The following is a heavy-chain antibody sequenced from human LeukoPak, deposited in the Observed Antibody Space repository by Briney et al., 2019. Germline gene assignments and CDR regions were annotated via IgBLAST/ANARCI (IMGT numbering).Heavy chain of an antibody. CDR3: ARAPITGTGGWFDP. D-gene: IGHD1-7*01. Sequence: GSLRLSCAASVFTVSSNDMSWVRQAPGKGLEWVSVIYSAGSTYYADSVKGRFTISRDNSKNTRYLQMNSLRAEDTAVYYCARAPITGTGGWFDPWGQGTLVTVSS. V-gene: IGHV3-53*01. J-gene: IGHJ5*02. CDR2: IYSAGST. CDR1: VFTVSSND.